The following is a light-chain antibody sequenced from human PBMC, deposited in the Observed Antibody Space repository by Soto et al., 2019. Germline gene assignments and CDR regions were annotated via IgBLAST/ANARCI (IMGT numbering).Light chain of an antibody. CDR1: NSDVGTYNL. CDR3: CANSGGDTLVV. Sequence: QSVLTQPASVSGSPGQSITISCTGTNSDVGTYNLVSWYQQHPGKAPKVMIYEASKRPSGVSNRFSGSKSGNTASLTIAGLQAEDEADYYCCANSGGDTLVVFGGGTTVTVL. V-gene: IGLV2-23*01. J-gene: IGLJ2*01. CDR2: EAS.